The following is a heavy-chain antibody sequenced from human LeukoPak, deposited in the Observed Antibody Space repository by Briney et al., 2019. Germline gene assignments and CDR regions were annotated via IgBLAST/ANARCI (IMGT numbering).Heavy chain of an antibody. J-gene: IGHJ4*02. CDR2: IYYGGST. D-gene: IGHD3-10*01. V-gene: IGHV4-59*01. CDR3: ARGGYGSGSLGY. Sequence: PSETLSLTCTVSGGSISSYYWSWLRQPPGKGLEWIGYIYYGGSTNYNPSLKSRVTISVKTSKNQFSLKLSSATAADTAVYYCARGGYGSGSLGYWGQGTLVTVSS. CDR1: GGSISSYY.